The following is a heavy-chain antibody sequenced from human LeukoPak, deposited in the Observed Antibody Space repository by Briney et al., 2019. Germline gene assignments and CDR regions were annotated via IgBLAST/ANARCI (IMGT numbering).Heavy chain of an antibody. CDR3: ARVGGVIVQYYFDY. V-gene: IGHV3-48*01. D-gene: IGHD3-16*02. Sequence: GGSLRLSCAASGFTFSSYSMNWVRQAPGKGLEWVSYISSSSTIYYADSVKGRFTISRDNSKNTLYLQMNSLRAEDTAVYYCARVGGVIVQYYFDYWGQGTLVTVSS. CDR1: GFTFSSYS. J-gene: IGHJ4*02. CDR2: ISSSSTI.